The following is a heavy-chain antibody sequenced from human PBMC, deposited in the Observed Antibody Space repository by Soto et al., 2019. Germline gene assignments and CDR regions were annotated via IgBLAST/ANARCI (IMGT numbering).Heavy chain of an antibody. D-gene: IGHD3-3*01. CDR2: MNPNSGNT. CDR1: GYTFTSYD. V-gene: IGHV1-8*01. Sequence: ASVKVSCKASGYTFTSYDINWVRQATGQGLEWMGWMNPNSGNTGYAQKFQGRVTMTRNTSISTAYMELSSLRSEDTAVYYCARERYYDFWSGYYSHLSFGYWGQGTLVTVSS. CDR3: ARERYYDFWSGYYSHLSFGY. J-gene: IGHJ4*02.